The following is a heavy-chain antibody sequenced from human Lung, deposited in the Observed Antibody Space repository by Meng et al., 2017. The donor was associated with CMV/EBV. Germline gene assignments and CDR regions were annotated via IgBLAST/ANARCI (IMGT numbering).Heavy chain of an antibody. Sequence: ASXXVPXKASGYTFTSYGISWVRQARGQGLEWMGWINPDTGDTKYAEEFHGRVTLTRDTSITTAYMDLSGLRSDDTAAYYCARGIIIILDYHHFAVDVWGQGXTVTVSS. V-gene: IGHV1-2*02. J-gene: IGHJ6*02. CDR3: ARGIIIILDYHHFAVDV. CDR2: INPDTGDT. D-gene: IGHD4-11*01. CDR1: GYTFTSYG.